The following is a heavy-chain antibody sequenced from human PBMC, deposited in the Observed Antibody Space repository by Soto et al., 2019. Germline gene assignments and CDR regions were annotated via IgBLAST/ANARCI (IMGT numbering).Heavy chain of an antibody. CDR2: IRSKANNYAT. J-gene: IGHJ5*01. CDR3: TTGASDSSSSFFGS. D-gene: IGHD6-6*01. V-gene: IGHV3-73*01. Sequence: VQLMESGGGLVQPGGSLKLSCAASGFTFSGSAVHWVRQPSGKGLEWVGRIRSKANNYATAYAVSMKGRFTISRDDSKNTAFLQMNSLKTEDTAVYYCTTGASDSSSSFFGSWGQGTLVTVSS. CDR1: GFTFSGSA.